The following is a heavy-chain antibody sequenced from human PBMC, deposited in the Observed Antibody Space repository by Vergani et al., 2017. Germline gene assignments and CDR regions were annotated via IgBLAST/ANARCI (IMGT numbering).Heavy chain of an antibody. CDR1: GFTVSSNY. CDR3: ARDRYDSSGYYYVSFYYYYGMDV. CDR2: IYSGGST. D-gene: IGHD3-22*01. Sequence: EVQLVESGGGLIQPGGSLRLSCAASGFTVSSNYMSWVRQAPGKGLEWVSVIYSGGSTYYADSVKGRFTISRDNSKNTLYLQMNSLRAEDTAVYYCARDRYDSSGYYYVSFYYYYGMDVWGQGTTVTVSS. J-gene: IGHJ6*02. V-gene: IGHV3-53*01.